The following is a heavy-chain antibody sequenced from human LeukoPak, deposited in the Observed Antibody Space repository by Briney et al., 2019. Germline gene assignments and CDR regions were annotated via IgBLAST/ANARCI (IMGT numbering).Heavy chain of an antibody. Sequence: GGSLRLSCAASGFTFYDYVMSCVRDAPEKRRECVSGLLWIVGSTGYADSVKGRFTISRDNAKNSLYMQMNSPRAEDTALYYCARDVSGRPYYYYYYMDVWGKGTTVTVSS. J-gene: IGHJ6*03. CDR3: ARDVSGRPYYYYYYMDV. CDR1: GFTFYDYV. V-gene: IGHV3-20*04. D-gene: IGHD5-12*01. CDR2: LLWIVGST.